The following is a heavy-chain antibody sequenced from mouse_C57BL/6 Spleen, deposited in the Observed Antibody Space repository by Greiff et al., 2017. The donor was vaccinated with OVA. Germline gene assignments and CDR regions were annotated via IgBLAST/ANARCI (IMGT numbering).Heavy chain of an antibody. Sequence: EVQLKESGGGLVKPGGSLKLSCAASGFTFSDYGMHWVRQAPEKGLEWVAYISSGSSTIYYADTVKGRFTISRDNAKNTLFLQMTSLRSEDTAMYYCARHDGYPYYAMDYWGQGTSVTVSS. CDR3: ARHDGYPYYAMDY. CDR2: ISSGSSTI. V-gene: IGHV5-17*01. D-gene: IGHD2-3*01. J-gene: IGHJ4*01. CDR1: GFTFSDYG.